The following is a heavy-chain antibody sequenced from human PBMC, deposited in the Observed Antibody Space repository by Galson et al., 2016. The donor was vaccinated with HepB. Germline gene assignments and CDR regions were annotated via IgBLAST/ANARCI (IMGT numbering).Heavy chain of an antibody. CDR1: GFTFSDYY. CDR2: ISSSGNSM. J-gene: IGHJ3*01. Sequence: SLRLSCAASGFTFSDYYMNWIRQAPGKGLEWISYISSSGNSMLYADSVRGRFTISRDNAEKSLYLQMSILRAEDTAVYYCARDLPDDSVEYFDVFDLWGQGTMVTVSS. CDR3: ARDLPDDSVEYFDVFDL. V-gene: IGHV3-11*01. D-gene: IGHD4-17*01.